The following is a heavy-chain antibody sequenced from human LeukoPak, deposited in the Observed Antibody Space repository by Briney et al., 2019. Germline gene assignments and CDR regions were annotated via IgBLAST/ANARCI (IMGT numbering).Heavy chain of an antibody. CDR1: GGSFSGYY. D-gene: IGHD2-21*02. V-gene: IGHV4-34*01. CDR3: ARGLGDSGERRLSDLDY. J-gene: IGHJ4*02. CDR2: INHSGST. Sequence: PSETLSLTCAVYGGSFSGYYWSWLRQPPGKGLEWLGEINHSGSTNYKSSLKSRVTISVDASKSQFSLQLTSETAADTAVYYCARGLGDSGERRLSDLDYWGQGTLVTVSS.